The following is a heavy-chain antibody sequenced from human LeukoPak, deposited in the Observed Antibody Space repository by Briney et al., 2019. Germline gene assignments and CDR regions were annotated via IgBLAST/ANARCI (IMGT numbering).Heavy chain of an antibody. Sequence: SETLSLTCTVSGGSISSYYWSWIRQHPGKGLEWIGYIYYSGSTYYNPSLKSRVTISVDTSKNQFSLKLSSVTAADTAVYYCARASTVATYSPFDYWGQGTLVTVSS. J-gene: IGHJ4*02. CDR2: IYYSGST. V-gene: IGHV4-59*06. CDR3: ARASTVATYSPFDY. CDR1: GGSISSYY. D-gene: IGHD5-12*01.